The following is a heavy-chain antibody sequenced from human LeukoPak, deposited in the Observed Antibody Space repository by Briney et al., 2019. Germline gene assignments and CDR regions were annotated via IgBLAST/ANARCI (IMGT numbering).Heavy chain of an antibody. Sequence: SETLSLTCNVSGFSLTIGYFWGWIRQPPGKGLEWIGSIYYSGSTYYNPSLKSRVTISVDTSKNQFSLTLSSVTAADTAVYYCARDRRDGYNFARRPFGYWGQGTLVTVSS. D-gene: IGHD5-24*01. V-gene: IGHV4-38-2*02. CDR2: IYYSGST. CDR1: GFSLTIGYF. CDR3: ARDRRDGYNFARRPFGY. J-gene: IGHJ4*02.